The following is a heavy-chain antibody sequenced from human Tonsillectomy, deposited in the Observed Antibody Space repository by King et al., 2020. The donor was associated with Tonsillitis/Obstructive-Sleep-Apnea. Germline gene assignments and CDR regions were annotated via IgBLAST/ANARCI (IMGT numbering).Heavy chain of an antibody. CDR1: GYSFPNYY. CDR3: ARRVCGSCPFDY. D-gene: IGHD2-15*01. J-gene: IGHJ4*02. CDR2: FYPGDSDT. V-gene: IGHV5-51*01. Sequence: VQLVESGAEVKKPGESLKISCKGSGYSFPNYYIAWVRQMPGKGLECMGIFYPGDSDTRYSPSFQGQVTISADKSINTAYLQWSSLKASDTAMYYCARRVCGSCPFDYWGQGTLVTVSS.